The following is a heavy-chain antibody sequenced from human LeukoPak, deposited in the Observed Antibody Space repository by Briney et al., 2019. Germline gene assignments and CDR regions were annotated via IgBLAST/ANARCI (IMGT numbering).Heavy chain of an antibody. CDR3: ARDVRPLLHGFGM. CDR1: GGSISNYY. V-gene: IGHV4-59*01. CDR2: IYYSGST. Sequence: PSETLSLTCTVSGGSISNYYWSWIRQPPGKGLEWVGYIYYSGSTNYKPSLKSRVTISVDTSKNQFSLKLSSVTAADTAVYYCARDVRPLLHGFGMWGQXTMVTVSP. J-gene: IGHJ3*02.